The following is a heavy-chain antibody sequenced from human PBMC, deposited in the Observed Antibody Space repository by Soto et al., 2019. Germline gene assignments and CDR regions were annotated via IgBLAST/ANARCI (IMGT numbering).Heavy chain of an antibody. V-gene: IGHV4-31*03. CDR1: GGSISSGGYY. D-gene: IGHD3-3*02. J-gene: IGHJ5*02. CDR3: ASPKIAFYNWFDP. Sequence: SETLSLTCTVSGGSISSGGYYWSWIRQHPGKGLEWIGYIYYSGSTYYNPSLKSRVTISVDTSKNQFSLKLSSVTAADTAVYYCASPKIAFYNWFDPWGQGTLVTVSS. CDR2: IYYSGST.